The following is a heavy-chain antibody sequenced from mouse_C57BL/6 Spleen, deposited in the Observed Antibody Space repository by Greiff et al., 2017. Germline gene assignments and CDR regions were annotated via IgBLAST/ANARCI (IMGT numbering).Heavy chain of an antibody. CDR3: ARSTFLNYAMDY. Sequence: EVKLMESGGGLVKPGGSLTLSCAASGFTFSDYGMHWVRQAPEKGLEWVAYISSGSSTIYYADTVKGRFTISRDNAKNTLFLQMTSLRSEDTAMYYCARSTFLNYAMDYWGQGTSVTVSS. D-gene: IGHD5-5*01. CDR1: GFTFSDYG. J-gene: IGHJ4*01. CDR2: ISSGSSTI. V-gene: IGHV5-17*01.